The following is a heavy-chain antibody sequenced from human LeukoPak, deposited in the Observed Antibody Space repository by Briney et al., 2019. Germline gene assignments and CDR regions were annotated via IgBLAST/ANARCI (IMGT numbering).Heavy chain of an antibody. CDR1: GFTFSSNW. CDR2: ISWNSGSI. D-gene: IGHD3-22*01. J-gene: IGHJ4*02. CDR3: AKGTYSSGYEPVDY. V-gene: IGHV3-9*01. Sequence: GGSLRLSCAASGFTFSSNWMHWVRQAPGKGLEWVSGISWNSGSIGYADSVKGRFTISRDNAKNSLYLQMNSLRAEDTALYYCAKGTYSSGYEPVDYWGQGTLVTVSS.